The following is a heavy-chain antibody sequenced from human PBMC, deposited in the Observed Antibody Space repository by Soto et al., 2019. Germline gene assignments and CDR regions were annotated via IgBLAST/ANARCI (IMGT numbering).Heavy chain of an antibody. V-gene: IGHV3-53*01. Sequence: AGGSLRLSCAASAFTVRSNYMSWVRQAPGKGLEWVSAISSDGGTYYTDSVKGRFTISRDNFKNTLYLQMNSLTAEDTAVYYCARDVIAVAGSADYWGQGTLVTVSS. J-gene: IGHJ4*02. CDR2: ISSDGGT. CDR3: ARDVIAVAGSADY. CDR1: AFTVRSNY. D-gene: IGHD6-19*01.